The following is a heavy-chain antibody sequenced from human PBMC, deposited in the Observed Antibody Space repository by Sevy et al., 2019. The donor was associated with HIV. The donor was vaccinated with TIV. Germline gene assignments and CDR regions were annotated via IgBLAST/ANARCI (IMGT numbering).Heavy chain of an antibody. CDR2: MYGTVEPNGNT. CDR3: AKSLKEWYDFPAFDH. CDR1: GGSITTGPYY. J-gene: IGHJ4*02. V-gene: IGHV4-39*02. Sequence: SETLSLTCSISGGSITTGPYYWAWIRQSPGKGPEWLGSMYGTVEPNGNTYYNPTLKTRIDMSMDKSNHRFALSLRSVIAADTAVYFCAKSLKEWYDFPAFDHWSQGIPVTVSS. D-gene: IGHD1-20*01.